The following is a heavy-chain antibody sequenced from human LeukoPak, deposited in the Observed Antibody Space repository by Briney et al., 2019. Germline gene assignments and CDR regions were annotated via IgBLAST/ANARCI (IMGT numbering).Heavy chain of an antibody. CDR3: ARRSYDFPSGGDY. CDR2: IYPGESDT. D-gene: IGHD3-3*01. J-gene: IGHJ4*02. CDR1: GYRFTSYW. Sequence: GESLKISCEGSGYRFTSYWIAWVRQMPGKGLEWMGIIYPGESDTKYSPSFQGQVTISADKSISTAYLQWSSLKASDTAMYYWARRSYDFPSGGDYWGQGTLVTVSS. V-gene: IGHV5-51*01.